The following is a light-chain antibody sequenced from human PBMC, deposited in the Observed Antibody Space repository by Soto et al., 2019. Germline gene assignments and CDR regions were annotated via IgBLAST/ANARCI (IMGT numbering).Light chain of an antibody. Sequence: QSALTQPPSASGSPGQSVTISCTRTSSDAGGYNYVSWYQHHPGKAPKLVIYEVNKRPSGVPVRFSGSKSGNTASLTVSGLQAEDEADYYCSSDAGSNNLVFGGGTKLTVL. V-gene: IGLV2-8*01. CDR2: EVN. CDR1: SSDAGGYNY. J-gene: IGLJ2*01. CDR3: SSDAGSNNLV.